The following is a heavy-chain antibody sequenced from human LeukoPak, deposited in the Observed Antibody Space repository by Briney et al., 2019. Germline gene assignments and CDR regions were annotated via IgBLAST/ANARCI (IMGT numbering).Heavy chain of an antibody. CDR1: GYTFSDSY. V-gene: IGHV1-2*02. CDR3: ARGTPENYYYYYMDV. J-gene: IGHJ6*03. CDR2: INPNSGGT. Sequence: ASVKVSCKASGYTFSDSYMHWVRQAPGQGLEWMGWINPNSGGTNYAQKFQGRVTITADKSTSTVYMELSSLRSEDTAVYYCARGTPENYYYYYMDVWGKGTTATISS.